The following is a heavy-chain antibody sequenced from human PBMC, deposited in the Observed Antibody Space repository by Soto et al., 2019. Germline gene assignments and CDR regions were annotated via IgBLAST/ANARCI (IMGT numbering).Heavy chain of an antibody. CDR3: ATGDYDILTGYYPEYFQH. J-gene: IGHJ1*01. D-gene: IGHD3-9*01. V-gene: IGHV3-7*01. CDR1: GFTFSSYW. Sequence: EVQLVESGGGLVQPGGSLRLSCAASGFTFSSYWMSWVRQAPGKGLEWVANIKQDGSEKYYVDSVKGRFTISRDNAKNSLYLQMNSLRDEDTAVYYCATGDYDILTGYYPEYFQHWGQGTLVTVSS. CDR2: IKQDGSEK.